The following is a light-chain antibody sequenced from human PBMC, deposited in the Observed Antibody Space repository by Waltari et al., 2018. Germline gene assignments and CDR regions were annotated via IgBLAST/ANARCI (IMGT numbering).Light chain of an antibody. CDR1: QSVHSW. CDR2: KAS. V-gene: IGKV1-5*03. J-gene: IGKJ2*01. CDR3: QQYEGYST. Sequence: DIQMIQSPSTLSASVGDRVTITCRASQSVHSWLAWHQQKPGKAPKLLIYKASIKSGVPSRFSGSGSGTEFTLTISSLQPDDFATYYCQQYEGYSTFGQGNKLEIK.